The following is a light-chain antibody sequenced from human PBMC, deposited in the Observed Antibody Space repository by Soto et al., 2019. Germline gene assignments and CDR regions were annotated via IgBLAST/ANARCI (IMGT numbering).Light chain of an antibody. CDR3: QQRGN. J-gene: IGKJ3*01. Sequence: EIVLTQSPATLSLSPGERVTLSCRASQSVSSSLAWYQQKPGQAPRLLIYDASNRATGIPARFSGSGSGTDFTLTISSLEPEDFAVYYCQQRGNFGPGTKVDIK. CDR2: DAS. V-gene: IGKV3-11*01. CDR1: QSVSSS.